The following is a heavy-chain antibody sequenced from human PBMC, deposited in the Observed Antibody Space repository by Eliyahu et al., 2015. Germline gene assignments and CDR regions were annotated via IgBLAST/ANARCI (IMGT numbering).Heavy chain of an antibody. CDR2: ISGSGGST. CDR1: GFTFSSYA. CDR3: AKLKAVDKADY. Sequence: EVQLLESGGGLVQPGGXLRLSXXASGFTFSSYAMXWVRRAPGKGLXWVSAISGSGGSTYYADSVKGRFTISRDNSKNTLYLQMNSLRAEDTAVYYCAKLKAVDKADYWGQGTLVTVSS. V-gene: IGHV3-23*01. D-gene: IGHD6-19*01. J-gene: IGHJ4*02.